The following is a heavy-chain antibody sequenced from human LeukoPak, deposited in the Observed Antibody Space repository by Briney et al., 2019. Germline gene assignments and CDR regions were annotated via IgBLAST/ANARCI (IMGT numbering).Heavy chain of an antibody. CDR3: ARKDVLRGLIMTLPNDY. D-gene: IGHD3-10*01. V-gene: IGHV1-18*01. Sequence: ASVKVSCKASGYTFTSFGISWVRQAPGQGLEWKGWISPYHGNTDYAQTFQGRVTMTTDTSTNIAYLELRNLRSDDTAVYYCARKDVLRGLIMTLPNDYWGQGTLVTVSS. CDR1: GYTFTSFG. CDR2: ISPYHGNT. J-gene: IGHJ4*02.